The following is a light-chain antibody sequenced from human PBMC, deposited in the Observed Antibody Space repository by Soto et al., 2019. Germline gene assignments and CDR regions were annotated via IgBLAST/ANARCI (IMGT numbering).Light chain of an antibody. J-gene: IGKJ4*01. CDR2: AAS. CDR1: QNIPGY. CDR3: QQRYTTPLT. Sequence: DIQMTQSPYTLSGCVGDRVTITCRASQNIPGYLNWFQQKPGKAPKLLIYAASRLQSGVPSRFSGSESGTDFTPTISSLQPEDFATYYCQQRYTTPLTFGGGTKVDIK. V-gene: IGKV1-39*01.